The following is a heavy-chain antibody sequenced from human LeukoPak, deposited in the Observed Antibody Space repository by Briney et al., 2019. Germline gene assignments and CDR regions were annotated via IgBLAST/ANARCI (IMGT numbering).Heavy chain of an antibody. CDR2: IYHSGST. Sequence: PSETLSLTCAVSGGSISSGGYSWSWIRQPPGKGLEWIGYIYHSGSTYYNPSLKSRVTISVDRSKNQFSLKLSSVTAADTAVYYCARGAPGVDILTGYYNRTLRDYFDYWGQGTLVTVSS. D-gene: IGHD3-9*01. CDR1: GGSISSGGYS. CDR3: ARGAPGVDILTGYYNRTLRDYFDY. V-gene: IGHV4-30-2*01. J-gene: IGHJ4*02.